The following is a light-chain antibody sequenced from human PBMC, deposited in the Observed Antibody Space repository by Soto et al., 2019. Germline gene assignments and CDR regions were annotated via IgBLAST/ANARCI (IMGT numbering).Light chain of an antibody. J-gene: IGLJ1*01. Sequence: QSALTQPASVSGSPGQSITISCTGTSSDLGGYNYVSWYQQQPGKAPKLMIYEVSNRPSGVSNRFSGSKYGNTASLTISGLQAEDEADYYCSSYTSSSTQVFGTGTKVTVL. CDR3: SSYTSSSTQV. CDR2: EVS. V-gene: IGLV2-14*01. CDR1: SSDLGGYNY.